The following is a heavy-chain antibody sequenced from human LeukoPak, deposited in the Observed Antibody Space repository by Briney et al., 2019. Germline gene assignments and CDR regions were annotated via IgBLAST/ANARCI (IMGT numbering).Heavy chain of an antibody. J-gene: IGHJ4*02. CDR3: ARRPDIVVVPAAEV. CDR1: GYTFTGYY. V-gene: IGHV1-2*02. CDR2: INPNSGGT. Sequence: ASVKVSCKASGYTFTGYYMHWVRQAPGQGLEWMGWINPNSGGTNYAQKFQGRVTMTRDTSISTAYMELSRLRSDDTAVYYCARRPDIVVVPAAEVWGQGTLVTVSS. D-gene: IGHD2-2*01.